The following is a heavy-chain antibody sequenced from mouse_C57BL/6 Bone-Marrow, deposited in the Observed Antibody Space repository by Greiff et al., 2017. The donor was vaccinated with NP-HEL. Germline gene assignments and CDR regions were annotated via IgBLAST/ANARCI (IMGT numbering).Heavy chain of an antibody. CDR3: AGTDSSYWCFDV. D-gene: IGHD2-4*01. CDR2: INPSSGYT. Sequence: QVQLQQSGAELVRPGASVKMSCKASGYTFTSYSMHWVKQRPGQGLEWIGYINPSSGYTKYNQKFKDKATLTADKSSSTAYMQLSSLTSEDSAVYYCAGTDSSYWCFDVWGGGTTVTVSA. CDR1: GYTFTSYS. J-gene: IGHJ1*01. V-gene: IGHV1-4*01.